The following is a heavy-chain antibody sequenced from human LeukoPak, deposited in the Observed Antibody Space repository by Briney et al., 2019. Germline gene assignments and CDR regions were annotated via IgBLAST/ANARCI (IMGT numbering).Heavy chain of an antibody. V-gene: IGHV4-39*02. CDR2: IYYSGST. CDR1: GGSISSSGYY. Sequence: SETLSLTCTVSGGSISSSGYYWGWIRQPPGEGLEWIGNIYYSGSTYYNPSLKSRVTISVDTSKNHFSLKLNSVTAADTALYYCARLGYCSSASCGPLDYWGQGTLVTVSS. D-gene: IGHD2-2*01. CDR3: ARLGYCSSASCGPLDY. J-gene: IGHJ4*02.